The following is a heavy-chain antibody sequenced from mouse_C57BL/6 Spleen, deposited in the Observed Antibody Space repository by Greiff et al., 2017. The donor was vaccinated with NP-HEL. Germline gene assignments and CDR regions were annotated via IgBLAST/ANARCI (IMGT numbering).Heavy chain of an antibody. CDR3: ARDRGSRSYYFDY. D-gene: IGHD1-1*01. Sequence: EVKVVESEGGLVQPGSSMKLSCTASGFTFSDYYMAWVRQVPEKGLEWVANINYDGSSTYYLDSLKSRFIISRDNAKNILYLQMSSLKSEDTATYYCARDRGSRSYYFDYWGQGTTLTVSS. CDR2: INYDGSST. CDR1: GFTFSDYY. J-gene: IGHJ2*01. V-gene: IGHV5-16*01.